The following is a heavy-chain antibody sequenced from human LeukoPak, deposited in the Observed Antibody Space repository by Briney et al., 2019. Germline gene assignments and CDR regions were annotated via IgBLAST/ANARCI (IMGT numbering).Heavy chain of an antibody. CDR3: ARDATHLLLWFGEPTGGRYFDY. Sequence: GGSLRLSCAASGFTFSSYSMNWVRQAPGKGLEWVSSISSSSSYIYYADSVKGRFTISRDNAKNSLYLQMNSLRAEDTAVYYCARDATHLLLWFGEPTGGRYFDYWGQGTLVTVSS. CDR2: ISSSSSYI. J-gene: IGHJ4*02. V-gene: IGHV3-21*01. CDR1: GFTFSSYS. D-gene: IGHD3-10*01.